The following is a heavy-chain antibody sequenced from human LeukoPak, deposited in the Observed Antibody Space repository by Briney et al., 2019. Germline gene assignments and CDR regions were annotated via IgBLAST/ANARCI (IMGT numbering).Heavy chain of an antibody. J-gene: IGHJ3*02. CDR2: IYPDDSDT. CDR3: ARSRAGKVPVWGSYRHHDAFDI. D-gene: IGHD3-16*02. V-gene: IGHV5-51*01. Sequence: PGESLKISCKGSGYSLPNYWIGLVRQMPGKGLEWMGIIYPDDSDTTYKPSFQGQVTISADKSISTAYLQWGSLKASDTAMYYCARSRAGKVPVWGSYRHHDAFDIWGQGTRVTVSS. CDR1: GYSLPNYW.